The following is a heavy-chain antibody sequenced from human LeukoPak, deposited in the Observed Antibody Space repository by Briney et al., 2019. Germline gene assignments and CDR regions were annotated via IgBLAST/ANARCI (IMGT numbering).Heavy chain of an antibody. Sequence: PGGSLRLSWAASGFTFRNYVMHWVRQGSGKSLEGVAGIALGDETFYADPVKGRFTIARENAKNSLSLQMDSLRAGDTAVYFCVRGDLCREGTMCDSYGMDVWGQGTTVAVSS. CDR3: VRGDLCREGTMCDSYGMDV. J-gene: IGHJ6*02. D-gene: IGHD2-21*02. CDR2: IALGDET. V-gene: IGHV3-13*01. CDR1: GFTFRNYV.